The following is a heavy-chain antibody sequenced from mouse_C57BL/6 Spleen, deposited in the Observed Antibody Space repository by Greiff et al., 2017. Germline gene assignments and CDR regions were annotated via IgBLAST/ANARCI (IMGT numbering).Heavy chain of an antibody. Sequence: VQLQQPGAELVKPGASVKLSCKASGYTFTSYWMHWVKQRPGQGLEWIGMIHPTGGSTNYNEKFKSKATLTVDKSSSTAYMQLSSLTSEDSAVYSCARCRYDDEDWFAYWGQGTLVTVSA. D-gene: IGHD2-4*01. CDR2: IHPTGGST. J-gene: IGHJ3*01. CDR3: ARCRYDDEDWFAY. CDR1: GYTFTSYW. V-gene: IGHV1-64*01.